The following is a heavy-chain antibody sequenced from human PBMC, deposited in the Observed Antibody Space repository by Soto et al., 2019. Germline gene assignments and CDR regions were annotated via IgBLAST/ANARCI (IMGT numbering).Heavy chain of an antibody. V-gene: IGHV4-38-2*01. CDR2: MYHSGIT. D-gene: IGHD6-6*01. J-gene: IGHJ6*02. CDR1: GYSIRSGYF. Sequence: SETLSLTCAVSGYSIRSGYFWGWIRQPPGKGLEWIGSMYHSGITYYNLSLKSRVTISVDTSKNQLSLKLSSATAADTAVYYCARSMYSTSAQLYYGMDVWGQGTTVTAP. CDR3: ARSMYSTSAQLYYGMDV.